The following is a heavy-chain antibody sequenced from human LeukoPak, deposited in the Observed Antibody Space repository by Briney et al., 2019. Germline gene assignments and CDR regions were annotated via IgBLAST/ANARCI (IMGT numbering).Heavy chain of an antibody. V-gene: IGHV3-30-3*01. CDR1: GFTFSSYA. J-gene: IGHJ4*02. CDR2: ISYDGSNK. Sequence: GGSLRLSCAASGFTFSSYAMHWVRQAPGKGLEWVAVISYDGSNKYYADSVKGRFTISRDNSKNTLYLQMNSLRAEDTAVYYCARDEEVVAANTVDYWGQGTLVTISS. CDR3: ARDEEVVAANTVDY. D-gene: IGHD2-15*01.